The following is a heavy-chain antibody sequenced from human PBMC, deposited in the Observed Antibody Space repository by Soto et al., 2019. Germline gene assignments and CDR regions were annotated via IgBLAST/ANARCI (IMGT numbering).Heavy chain of an antibody. J-gene: IGHJ6*02. CDR3: ARDGSNYYYYGMDV. CDR1: GFTFSSYS. V-gene: IGHV3-21*01. Sequence: GGSLRLSCAASGFTFSSYSMNWVRQAPGKGLEWVSSISSSSSYIYYADSVKGRFTISRDNAKNSLYLQMNSLRAEDTAVYYCARDGSNYYYYGMDVWGQGTTVTVSS. CDR2: ISSSSSYI. D-gene: IGHD4-4*01.